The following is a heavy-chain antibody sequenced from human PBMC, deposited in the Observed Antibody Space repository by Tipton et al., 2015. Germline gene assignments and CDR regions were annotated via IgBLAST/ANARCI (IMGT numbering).Heavy chain of an antibody. CDR1: GFSLSDYY. CDR2: ISGSGSDI. J-gene: IGHJ4*02. CDR3: AKDWGWWELGVAH. Sequence: SLRLSCAASGFSLSDYYMSWIRQTPGKGLESVSYISGSGSDINYADPVKGRFTISRDNSRNTVYLQMNSLRVEDTAVYYCAKDWGWWELGVAHWGQGTLVAVSS. D-gene: IGHD1-26*01. V-gene: IGHV3-11*05.